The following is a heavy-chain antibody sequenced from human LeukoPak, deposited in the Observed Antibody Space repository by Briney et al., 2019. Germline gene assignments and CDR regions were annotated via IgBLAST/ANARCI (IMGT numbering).Heavy chain of an antibody. J-gene: IGHJ3*02. V-gene: IGHV1-69*05. D-gene: IGHD6-6*01. Sequence: SVKVSCKASGGTFSSYAISWVRQAPGQGLEWMGGIIPIFGTANYAQKFQGRVTITTDESTRTAYMELSSLRSEETAVYYCARERYSSSSWRTDAFDIWGQGTMVTVSS. CDR2: IIPIFGTA. CDR1: GGTFSSYA. CDR3: ARERYSSSSWRTDAFDI.